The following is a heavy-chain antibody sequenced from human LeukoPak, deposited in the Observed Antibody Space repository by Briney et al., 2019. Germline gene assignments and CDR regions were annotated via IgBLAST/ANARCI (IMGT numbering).Heavy chain of an antibody. V-gene: IGHV4-59*12. CDR3: ASGRGRNSGSYSFVDAFDI. J-gene: IGHJ3*02. Sequence: PSETLSLTCTVSGGSISSYYWSWIRQPPGKGLEWIGYIYHSGSTYYNPSLKSRVTISVDRSKNQFSLKLSSVTAADTAVYYCASGRGRNSGSYSFVDAFDIWGQGTMVTVSS. CDR2: IYHSGST. D-gene: IGHD1-26*01. CDR1: GGSISSYY.